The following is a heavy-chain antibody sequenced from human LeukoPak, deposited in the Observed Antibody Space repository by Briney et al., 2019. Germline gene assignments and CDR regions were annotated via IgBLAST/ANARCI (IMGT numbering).Heavy chain of an antibody. CDR2: TNPNSGNT. Sequence: ASVKVSCKASGYTFTSYDINWVRQATGQWLELMGGTNPNSGNTGYAQKFQGRVTMTRNTSISTAYMELSSLRSEDTAVYYCAREGRMLFDYYYYYGMDVWGQGTTVTVSS. V-gene: IGHV1-8*01. D-gene: IGHD2-8*01. CDR1: GYTFTSYD. J-gene: IGHJ6*02. CDR3: AREGRMLFDYYYYYGMDV.